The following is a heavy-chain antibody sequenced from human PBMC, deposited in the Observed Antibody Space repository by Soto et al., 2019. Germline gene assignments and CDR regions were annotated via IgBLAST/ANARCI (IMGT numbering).Heavy chain of an antibody. CDR2: IYNDGST. Sequence: QVQLQESGPGLVKPSQTLSLTCSVSGDSITTAGYYWSWIRQPPGKGLEWIGYIYNDGSTYYNPSLKSRVTMSVDTSKSQFSLNLSSVTAADTAVYYCARLTWELADYWGQGTLVIVSS. V-gene: IGHV4-31*03. CDR1: GDSITTAGYY. D-gene: IGHD1-26*01. CDR3: ARLTWELADY. J-gene: IGHJ4*02.